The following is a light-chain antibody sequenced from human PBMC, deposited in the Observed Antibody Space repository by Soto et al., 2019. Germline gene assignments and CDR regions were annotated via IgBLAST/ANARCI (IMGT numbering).Light chain of an antibody. V-gene: IGKV1-5*01. J-gene: IGKJ4*01. CDR3: QQYDGH. CDR2: DAS. CDR1: QNINDW. Sequence: DIQLTQSPSTLSASVGDTVTIACRASQNINDWLAWYQQKPGIAPKLLIYDASTLKSGVPSRFSASGSGTEFTLTINSLQPDDFATYFCQQYDGHFGGGTKVEI.